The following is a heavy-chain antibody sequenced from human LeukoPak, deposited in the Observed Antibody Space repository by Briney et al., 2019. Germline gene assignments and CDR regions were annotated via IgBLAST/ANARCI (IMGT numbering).Heavy chain of an antibody. Sequence: GGSLRLSCAASGFTFSSYAMHWVRQAPGKGLEWVAVISYDGSNKYYADSVKGRFTISRDNSKNTLYLQMNSLRAEDTAMYYCARGVGYLDYWGQGTLVTVSS. CDR2: ISYDGSNK. CDR3: ARGVGYLDY. CDR1: GFTFSSYA. V-gene: IGHV3-30*04. J-gene: IGHJ4*02.